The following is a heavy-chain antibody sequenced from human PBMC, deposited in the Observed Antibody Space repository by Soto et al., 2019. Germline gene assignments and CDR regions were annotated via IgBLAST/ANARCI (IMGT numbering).Heavy chain of an antibody. V-gene: IGHV3-30-3*01. Sequence: HPGGSLRLSCAASGFTFSSYAMHWVRQAPGKGLEWVAVISYDGSNKYYADSVKGRFTISRDNSKNTLYLQMNSLRAEDTAVYYCAKSLYLGGSYYPFDYWGQGTLVTVSS. D-gene: IGHD1-26*01. J-gene: IGHJ4*02. CDR2: ISYDGSNK. CDR1: GFTFSSYA. CDR3: AKSLYLGGSYYPFDY.